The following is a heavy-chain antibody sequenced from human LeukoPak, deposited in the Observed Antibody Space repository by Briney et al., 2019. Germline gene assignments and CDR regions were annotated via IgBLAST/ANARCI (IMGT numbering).Heavy chain of an antibody. CDR1: GGSFSGYY. V-gene: IGHV4-34*01. J-gene: IGHJ5*02. CDR2: INYSGST. D-gene: IGHD2-15*01. Sequence: SETLSLTCAVYGGSFSGYYWSWIRQPPGKGLEWIGEINYSGSTNYNPSLKSRVTISVDTSKNQFSLKLSSVTAADTAVYYCARGRTRYCSGGSCYLWFDPWGQGTLVTVSS. CDR3: ARGRTRYCSGGSCYLWFDP.